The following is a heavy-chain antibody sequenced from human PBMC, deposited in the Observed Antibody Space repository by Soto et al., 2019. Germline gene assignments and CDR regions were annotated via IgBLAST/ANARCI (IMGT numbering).Heavy chain of an antibody. CDR2: IKSKTDGGTT. V-gene: IGHV3-15*01. D-gene: IGHD6-19*01. CDR3: TTDSSGWYDY. Sequence: GESLKISCAASGFTFSNAWMSWVRQAPGKGLEWVGRIKSKTDGGTTDYAAPVKGRFTISRDDSKNTLYLQMNSLKTEDTAVYYCTTDSSGWYDYWGQGTLVTVSS. CDR1: GFTFSNAW. J-gene: IGHJ4*02.